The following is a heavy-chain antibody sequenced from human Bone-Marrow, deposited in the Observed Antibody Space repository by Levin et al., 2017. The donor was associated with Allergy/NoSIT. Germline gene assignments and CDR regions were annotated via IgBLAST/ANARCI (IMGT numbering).Heavy chain of an antibody. V-gene: IGHV3-21*01. CDR2: ISSSGTHT. J-gene: IGHJ6*02. D-gene: IGHD6-19*01. CDR3: ARGRGLGLAVSGTSNYYGMDV. Sequence: SGGSLRLSCGAPGSSLSGYNINWVRQAPGKGLQWVSSISSSGTHTAYADSVKGRFTISRDNPSNSLHLHMSSLRVEDTAVYYCARGRGLGLAVSGTSNYYGMDVWGQGTTVTVSS. CDR1: GSSLSGYN.